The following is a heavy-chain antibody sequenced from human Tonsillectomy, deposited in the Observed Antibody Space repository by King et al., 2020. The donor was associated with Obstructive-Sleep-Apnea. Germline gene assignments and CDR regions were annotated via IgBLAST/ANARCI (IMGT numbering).Heavy chain of an antibody. D-gene: IGHD3-16*01. CDR1: GFDFSNFW. J-gene: IGHJ4*02. Sequence: VQLVESGGGLFQPGGSLRLSCAASGFDFSNFWMHWVRQAPGKGLVWVARINIDGSKTDYADFVKGRFTVSRDDAKNTLYLQMDSLRAEDTAVYYCTRGGAFPSSTYVFDSWGQGTLVTVSS. CDR3: TRGGAFPSSTYVFDS. CDR2: INIDGSKT. V-gene: IGHV3-74*01.